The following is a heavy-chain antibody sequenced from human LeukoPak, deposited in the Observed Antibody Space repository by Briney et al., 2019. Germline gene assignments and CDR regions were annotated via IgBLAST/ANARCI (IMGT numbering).Heavy chain of an antibody. CDR2: ITGSGGSI. CDR3: SHPSTPDYGGLDY. Sequence: GGSLRLSCAASGFTFRLYVMTWVRQAPGKGLEWVSAITGSGGSIYYADSVRGRFTISRDNSKNTLYLQMNSLRDGDTAVYYCSHPSTPDYGGLDYWGQGTLVTVSS. J-gene: IGHJ4*02. V-gene: IGHV3-23*01. CDR1: GFTFRLYV. D-gene: IGHD4-17*01.